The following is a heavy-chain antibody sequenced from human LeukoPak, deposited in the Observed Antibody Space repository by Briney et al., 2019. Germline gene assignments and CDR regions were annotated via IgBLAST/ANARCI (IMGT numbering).Heavy chain of an antibody. CDR3: AKDWQYYFDC. D-gene: IGHD6-19*01. CDR1: GFTFDDYA. Sequence: GGSLRLSCAASGFTFDDYAMHWVRQAPGKGLEWVSGISWNSGSIGYADSVKGRFTISRDNAKNSLYLQMNSLRAEDTAVYYCAKDWQYYFDCWGQGTLVTVSS. V-gene: IGHV3-9*01. J-gene: IGHJ4*02. CDR2: ISWNSGSI.